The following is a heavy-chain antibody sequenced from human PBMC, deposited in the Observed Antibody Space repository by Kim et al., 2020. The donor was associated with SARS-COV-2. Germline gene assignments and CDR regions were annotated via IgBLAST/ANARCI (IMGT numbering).Heavy chain of an antibody. Sequence: ASVKVSCKASGYTFSSHALNWVRQAPGQAYEWLGWINTNTGIPIHAQGFTGRFVFSLDTSVSTAYLQITGLQADDTAVYYCTRDRRFCRSNSCYPDYSDSWGQGTLVTVSS. D-gene: IGHD2-2*01. CDR1: GYTFSSHA. V-gene: IGHV7-4-1*02. J-gene: IGHJ4*02. CDR3: TRDRRFCRSNSCYPDYSDS. CDR2: INTNTGIP.